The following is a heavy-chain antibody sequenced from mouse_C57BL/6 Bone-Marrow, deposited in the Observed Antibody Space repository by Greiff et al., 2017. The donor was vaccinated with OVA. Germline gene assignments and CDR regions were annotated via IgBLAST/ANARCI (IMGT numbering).Heavy chain of an antibody. CDR2: ISSGGSYT. D-gene: IGHD1-1*01. CDR1: GFTFSSYG. J-gene: IGHJ2*01. V-gene: IGHV5-6*01. Sequence: EVQRVESGGDLVKPGGSLKLSCAASGFTFSSYGMSWVRQTPDKRLEWVATISSGGSYTYYPDSVKGRFTISRDNAKNTLYLQMSSLKSDDTAMYYCARHTLGYYGSSYNYWGQGTTLTVSS. CDR3: ARHTLGYYGSSYNY.